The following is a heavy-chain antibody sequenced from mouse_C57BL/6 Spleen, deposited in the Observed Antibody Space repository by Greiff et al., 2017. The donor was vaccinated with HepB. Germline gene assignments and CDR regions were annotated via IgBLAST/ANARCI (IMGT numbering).Heavy chain of an antibody. CDR2: ISYDGSN. Sequence: DVKLQESGPGLVKPSQSLSLTCSVTGYSITSGYYWNWIRQFPGNKLEWMGYISYDGSNNYNPSLKNRISITRDTSKNQFFLKLNSVTTEDTATYYCARDYYGSSQFAYWGQGTLVTVSA. V-gene: IGHV3-6*01. D-gene: IGHD1-1*01. CDR3: ARDYYGSSQFAY. J-gene: IGHJ3*01. CDR1: GYSITSGYY.